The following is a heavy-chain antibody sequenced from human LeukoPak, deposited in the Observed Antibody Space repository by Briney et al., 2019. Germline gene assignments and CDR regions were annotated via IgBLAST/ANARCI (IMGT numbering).Heavy chain of an antibody. CDR1: GYTFTSYD. D-gene: IGHD3-3*01. V-gene: IGHV1-8*03. Sequence: ASVKVSCKASGYTFTSYDINWVRQATGQGLEWMGWMNPNSGNTGYAQKFQGRVTITRNTSISTAYMELSSLRSEDTAVYYCARGQDDFWSGYYSPYYYMDVWGKGTTVTVSS. CDR3: ARGQDDFWSGYYSPYYYMDV. J-gene: IGHJ6*03. CDR2: MNPNSGNT.